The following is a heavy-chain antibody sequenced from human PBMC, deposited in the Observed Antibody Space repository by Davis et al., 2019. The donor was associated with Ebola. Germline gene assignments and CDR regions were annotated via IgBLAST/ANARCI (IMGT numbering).Heavy chain of an antibody. CDR3: ARGGGLVVLPSTILVNAFDI. D-gene: IGHD2-2*01. CDR2: IYTSGST. Sequence: SETLSLTCNVSGDSISSGYFSWTWVRQPAGKGLEWIGHIYTSGSTKYNPSLESRVTISLDTSKNQFSLQLSSVTAADTAVYYCARGGGLVVLPSTILVNAFDIWGQGTMVTVSS. V-gene: IGHV4-61*09. J-gene: IGHJ3*02. CDR1: GDSISSGYFS.